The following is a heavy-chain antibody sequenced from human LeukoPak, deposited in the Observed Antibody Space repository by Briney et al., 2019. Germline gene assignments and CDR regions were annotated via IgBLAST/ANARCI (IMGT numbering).Heavy chain of an antibody. D-gene: IGHD3-22*01. CDR3: ARVVASGYYDSSGDYPKYWYFDL. V-gene: IGHV1-2*02. Sequence: ALVTVSCKASGYTFTGYYMHWVRQAPGQGLEWMGWLNPNSGGPTYAQSFRGRVTLTRDTSINTAYMELNRLISDDTAVYYCARVVASGYYDSSGDYPKYWYFDLWGRGALVTVSS. CDR2: LNPNSGGP. J-gene: IGHJ2*01. CDR1: GYTFTGYY.